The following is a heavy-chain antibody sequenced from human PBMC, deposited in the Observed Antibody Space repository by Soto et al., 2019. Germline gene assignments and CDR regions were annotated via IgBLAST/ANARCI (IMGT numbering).Heavy chain of an antibody. V-gene: IGHV4-31*03. CDR1: GGSISSGGYY. CDR3: ARSGYSYGPNPLLY. CDR2: IYYSGST. Sequence: QVQLQESGPGLVKPSQTLSLTCTVSGGSISSGGYYWSWIRQHPGKGLEWIGYIYYSGSTYYNPSLKSRVTISVATSKSQFSLKLSSVPAADTAVYYCARSGYSYGPNPLLYWGQGTLVTVSS. J-gene: IGHJ4*02. D-gene: IGHD5-18*01.